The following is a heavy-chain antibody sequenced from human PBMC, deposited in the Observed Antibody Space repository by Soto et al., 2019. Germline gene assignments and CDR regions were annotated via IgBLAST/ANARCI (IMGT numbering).Heavy chain of an antibody. V-gene: IGHV1-69*01. CDR1: GGNFTSYA. D-gene: IGHD6-13*01. CDR2: IVPLFGTT. J-gene: IGHJ5*02. Sequence: QVQLVQSGAEVKKPGSSVKVSCKASGGNFTSYAISWVRQAPGQGLEFMGGIVPLFGTTNYAHKFRGRVTVTADESTSTVYMEMSSLRSEDTAVYDCAKASSRSWYNLFYPWGQGTLVTVST. CDR3: AKASSRSWYNLFYP.